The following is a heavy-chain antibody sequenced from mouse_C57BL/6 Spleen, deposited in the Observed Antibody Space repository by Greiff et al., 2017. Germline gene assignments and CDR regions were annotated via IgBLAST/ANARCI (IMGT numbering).Heavy chain of an antibody. CDR1: GYTFTSYW. CDR3: ARGDFADAMDY. CDR2: ITPNSGRT. V-gene: IGHV1-64*01. Sequence: QVQLQQPGAELVKPGASVKLSCKASGYTFTSYWMHWVQQRPGQGLEWIGMITPNSGRTNYNEKFKSKATLTVDNASSTAYMQLSSLTSEDSSVYYCARGDFADAMDYWGQGTSVTVSS. D-gene: IGHD2-13*01. J-gene: IGHJ4*01.